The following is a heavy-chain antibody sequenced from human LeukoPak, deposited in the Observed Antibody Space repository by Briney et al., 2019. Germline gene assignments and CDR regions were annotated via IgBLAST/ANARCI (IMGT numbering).Heavy chain of an antibody. CDR2: ISYDGSNK. CDR1: GFTFSSYA. CDR3: ATSPRYKQQLGYFDY. Sequence: GSLRLSCAASGFTFSSYAMHWVRQAPGKGLEWVAVISYDGSNKYYSDSVKGRFTISRDNSKNTLYLQMNSLRAEDTAVYYCATSPRYKQQLGYFDYWGQGTLVTVSS. J-gene: IGHJ4*02. D-gene: IGHD6-13*01. V-gene: IGHV3-30*04.